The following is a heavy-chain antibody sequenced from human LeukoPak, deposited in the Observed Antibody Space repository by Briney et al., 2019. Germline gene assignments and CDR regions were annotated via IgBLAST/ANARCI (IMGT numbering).Heavy chain of an antibody. V-gene: IGHV1-8*03. CDR2: MNPNSGNT. Sequence: ASVKVSCKASGYTLTSYDINWVRQATGQGLEWMGWMNPNSGNTGYAQKFQGRVTITRNTSISTAYIELSSLRSEDTAVYYCARDYGILRIRAFDIWGQGTMVTVSS. CDR1: GYTLTSYD. CDR3: ARDYGILRIRAFDI. J-gene: IGHJ3*02. D-gene: IGHD3-16*01.